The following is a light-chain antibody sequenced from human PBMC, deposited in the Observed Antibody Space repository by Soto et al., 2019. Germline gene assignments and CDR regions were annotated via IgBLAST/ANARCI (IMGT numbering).Light chain of an antibody. CDR1: QSVSSSY. CDR2: GAS. Sequence: EIVLTQSPGTLSLSPGERATLSCRASQSVSSSYLAWYQQKPVQAPRLLIYGASSRATGIPDRFSGSGSGTDFTLTISRLEPEDFAVYYFQQYGSSPPITFGQGTRLEIK. V-gene: IGKV3-20*01. CDR3: QQYGSSPPIT. J-gene: IGKJ5*01.